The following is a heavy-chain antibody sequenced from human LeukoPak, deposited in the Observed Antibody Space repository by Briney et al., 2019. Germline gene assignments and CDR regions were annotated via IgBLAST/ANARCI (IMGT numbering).Heavy chain of an antibody. J-gene: IGHJ3*02. D-gene: IGHD3-22*01. V-gene: IGHV4-59*01. Sequence: KPSETLSLTCTVSGGSISSYYWSWIRQPPGKGLERIGYIYYSGSTNYNPSLKSRVTISVDTSKNQFSLKLSSVTAADTAVYYCARDSSGYYWDDAFDIWGQGTMVTVSS. CDR2: IYYSGST. CDR3: ARDSSGYYWDDAFDI. CDR1: GGSISSYY.